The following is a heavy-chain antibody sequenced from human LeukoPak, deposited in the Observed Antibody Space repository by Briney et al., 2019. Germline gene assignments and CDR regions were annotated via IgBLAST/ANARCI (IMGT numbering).Heavy chain of an antibody. CDR2: IYWDDDK. Sequence: SGPTLVKPTQTLTLTCTFSGFSLRTSGVGVGWIRQPPGKALEWLGLIYWDDDKRYTPSLKSRLTITKDTSKNQVVLTMTNMDPVDTATYYCANRPRSYGGDWFDPWGQGTLVTVSS. V-gene: IGHV2-5*02. CDR1: GFSLRTSGVG. D-gene: IGHD4-23*01. CDR3: ANRPRSYGGDWFDP. J-gene: IGHJ5*02.